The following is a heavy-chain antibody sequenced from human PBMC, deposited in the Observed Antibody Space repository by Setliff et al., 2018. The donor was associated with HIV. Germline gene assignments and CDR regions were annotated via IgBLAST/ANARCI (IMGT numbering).Heavy chain of an antibody. CDR1: GFTFGDYA. J-gene: IGHJ3*02. CDR3: TRDKGYAFDI. CDR2: IRCKAYGGTT. V-gene: IGHV3-49*04. D-gene: IGHD5-18*01. Sequence: GGSLRLSYTASGFTFGDYAMSWVRQAPGKGLEWVGFIRCKAYGGTTEYAASVKDRFTVSRDDSKSIAYLQINSLKTEDTAVYYCTRDKGYAFDIWGQGTMVTVSS.